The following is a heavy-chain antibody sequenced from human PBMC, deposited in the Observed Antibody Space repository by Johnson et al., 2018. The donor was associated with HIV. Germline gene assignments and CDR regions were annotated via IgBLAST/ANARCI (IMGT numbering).Heavy chain of an antibody. V-gene: IGHV3-30*04. CDR1: GFTFSSYA. Sequence: QVQLVESGGGVVQPGRSLRLSCAASGFTFSSYAMHWVRQAPAKGLQWVAVISYDGSDKDYADSVKGRFTISRDSSKNTLYLQMNSLRVEDTAVYYCARGARYIYDNDDAYLLHAFDFWGQGTMVTVSS. CDR2: ISYDGSDK. D-gene: IGHD3-22*01. CDR3: ARGARYIYDNDDAYLLHAFDF. J-gene: IGHJ3*01.